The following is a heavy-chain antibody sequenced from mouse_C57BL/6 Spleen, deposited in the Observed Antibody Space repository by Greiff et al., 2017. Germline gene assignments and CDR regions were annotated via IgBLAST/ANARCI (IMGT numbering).Heavy chain of an antibody. CDR3: ARSYVDFDY. D-gene: IGHD6-5*01. J-gene: IGHJ2*01. V-gene: IGHV1-76*01. CDR2: IYPGSGNT. CDR1: GYTFTDYY. Sequence: VQLQQSGAELVRPGASVKLSCKASGYTFTDYYINWVKQRPGQGLEWIARIYPGSGNTYYNEKFKGKATLTAEKSSSTAYMQLSSLTSEDSAVYFCARSYVDFDYWGQGTTLTVSS.